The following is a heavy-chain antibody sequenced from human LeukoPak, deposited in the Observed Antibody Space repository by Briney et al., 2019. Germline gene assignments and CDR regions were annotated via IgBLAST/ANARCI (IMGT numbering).Heavy chain of an antibody. Sequence: GGSLRLSCAASGFTFSDYYMSWIRQAPGKGLEWVSYISSSGSTIYYADSVKGRFTISRDNAKNSLYLQMNSLRAEDTAVYFPWFWLQSDKEYMDVWGKGTTVTISS. CDR1: GFTFSDYY. CDR2: ISSSGSTI. D-gene: IGHD5-24*01. V-gene: IGHV3-11*04. J-gene: IGHJ6*03. CDR3: WFWLQSDKEYMDV.